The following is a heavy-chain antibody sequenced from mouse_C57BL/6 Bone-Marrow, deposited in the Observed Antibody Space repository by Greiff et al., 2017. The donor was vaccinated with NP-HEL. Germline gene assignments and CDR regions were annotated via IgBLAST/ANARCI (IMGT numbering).Heavy chain of an antibody. J-gene: IGHJ4*01. D-gene: IGHD1-1*01. CDR3: TRNTTVVGSAMDY. Sequence: EVKLVESGGGLVQPGGSMKLSCAASGFTFSDAWMDWVRQSPEKGLEWVAEIRNKANNHATYYAESVKGRFTISRDDSKSSVYLQMNSLRAEDTGIYYCTRNTTVVGSAMDYWGQGTSVTVSS. CDR2: IRNKANNHAT. CDR1: GFTFSDAW. V-gene: IGHV6-6*01.